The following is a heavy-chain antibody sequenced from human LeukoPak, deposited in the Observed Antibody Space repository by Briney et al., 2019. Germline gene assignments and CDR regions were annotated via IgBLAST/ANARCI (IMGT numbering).Heavy chain of an antibody. CDR2: ISSSSSYI. CDR1: GFTFSSYS. V-gene: IGHV3-21*01. D-gene: IGHD3-3*01. J-gene: IGHJ6*03. Sequence: GRSLRLSCAAPGFTFSSYSMNWVRQAPGKGLEWVSSISSSSSYIYYADSVKGRFTISRDNAKNSLYLQMNSLRAEDTAVYYCARSGLGWLLSYYYYYMDVWGKGTTVTVSS. CDR3: ARSGLGWLLSYYYYYMDV.